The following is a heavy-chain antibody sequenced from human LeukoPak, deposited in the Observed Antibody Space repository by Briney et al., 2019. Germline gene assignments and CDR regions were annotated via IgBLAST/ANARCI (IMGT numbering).Heavy chain of an antibody. CDR2: ISTSSNRI. J-gene: IGHJ4*02. CDR3: ARVSAPGTSGWYFGY. Sequence: GGSLRLSCAASGFTFSTHSMNWVRQAPGKGLEWVSYISTSSNRIDYADSVKGRFTMSRDNAKNLLYLQMNSLRDEDTAMYYCARVSAPGTSGWYFGYWGQGTLVTVSS. CDR1: GFTFSTHS. D-gene: IGHD6-19*01. V-gene: IGHV3-48*02.